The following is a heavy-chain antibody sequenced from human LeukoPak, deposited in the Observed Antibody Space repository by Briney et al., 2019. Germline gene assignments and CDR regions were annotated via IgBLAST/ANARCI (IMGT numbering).Heavy chain of an antibody. V-gene: IGHV1-46*01. Sequence: ASVKVSCKASGYTFTSYYMHWVRQAPGQGLEWMGIINPSGGSTSYAQKCQGRVTMTRDTSTSTVYMELSSLRSEDTDVYYCARDANGYNWFDPWGQGTLVTVSS. CDR1: GYTFTSYY. CDR3: ARDANGYNWFDP. D-gene: IGHD1-1*01. J-gene: IGHJ5*02. CDR2: INPSGGST.